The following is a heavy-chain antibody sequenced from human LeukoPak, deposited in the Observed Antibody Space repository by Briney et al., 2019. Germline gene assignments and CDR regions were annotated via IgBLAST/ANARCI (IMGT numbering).Heavy chain of an antibody. CDR1: GFTFISYA. J-gene: IGHJ4*02. V-gene: IGHV3-23*01. D-gene: IGHD6-6*01. CDR2: ISGSGGST. CDR3: ANGDPRIAARRAFDY. Sequence: GGSLRLSCAASGFTFISYALRGVRQAPGKGLEWVSAISGSGGSTYYADSVKGRFTISIDNSKNTLYLQMNSLRAEDTAVYYCANGDPRIAARRAFDYWGQGTLVTVSS.